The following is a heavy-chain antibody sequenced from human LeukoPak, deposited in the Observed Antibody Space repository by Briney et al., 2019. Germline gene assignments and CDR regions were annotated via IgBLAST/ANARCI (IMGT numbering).Heavy chain of an antibody. CDR3: ARDRDYNMDV. V-gene: IGHV3-48*04. CDR2: ISGGSGVI. Sequence: PGGSLRLSCAASGFTVSSNYMSWVRQAPGKGLEWVSYISGGSGVIHHADSVQGRFTISRDNAKNSLYLQMNSLRVEDTAVYYCARDRDYNMDVWGQGTTVTVSS. J-gene: IGHJ6*02. CDR1: GFTVSSNY.